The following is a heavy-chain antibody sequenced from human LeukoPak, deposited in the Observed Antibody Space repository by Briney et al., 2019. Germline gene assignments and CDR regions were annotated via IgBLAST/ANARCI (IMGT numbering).Heavy chain of an antibody. Sequence: SETLSPTCSVYGDSISSSSYYWAWIRQPPGKGLEWIGSIYYSGSTYYNPSLKSRVTISVDTSKNQFSLKLSSVTAADTAVYYCARAESRQSYSGTYGYWGQGTLVTVSS. CDR3: ARAESRQSYSGTYGY. CDR2: IYYSGST. CDR1: GDSISSSSYY. D-gene: IGHD1-26*01. J-gene: IGHJ4*02. V-gene: IGHV4-39*01.